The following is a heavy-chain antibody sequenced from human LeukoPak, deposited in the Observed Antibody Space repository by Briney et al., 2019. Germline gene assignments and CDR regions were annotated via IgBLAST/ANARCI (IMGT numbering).Heavy chain of an antibody. CDR1: GGSFSGYY. CDR2: INHSGST. D-gene: IGHD1-26*01. V-gene: IGHV4-34*01. J-gene: IGHJ4*02. Sequence: SETLSLTCAVYGGSFSGYYWSWIRQPPGKGLEWIGEINHSGSTNYNPSLKSRVTISVDTSKNQFSLKLSSVTAADTAVYYCARKYGGGYQRSPFDYWGQGTLVTVSS. CDR3: ARKYGGGYQRSPFDY.